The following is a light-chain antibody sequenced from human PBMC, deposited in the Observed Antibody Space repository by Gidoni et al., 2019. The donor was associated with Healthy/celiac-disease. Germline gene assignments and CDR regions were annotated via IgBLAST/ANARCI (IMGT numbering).Light chain of an antibody. Sequence: DIQTTQSPSSLSASVGDRVTITCRASQCISSYLNWYQQKPGKAPKLLIYAASSLQSGVPSKFSGSGSGTDFTLTISSLQPEDFATYYCQQSYSTPRTFGQGTRLEIK. J-gene: IGKJ5*01. CDR3: QQSYSTPRT. CDR2: AAS. CDR1: QCISSY. V-gene: IGKV1-39*01.